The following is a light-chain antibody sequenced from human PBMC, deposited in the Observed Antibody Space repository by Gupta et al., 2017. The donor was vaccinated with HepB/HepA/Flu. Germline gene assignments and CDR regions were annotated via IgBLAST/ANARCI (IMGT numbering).Light chain of an antibody. V-gene: IGKV1-33*01. CDR2: DAS. J-gene: IGKJ4*01. CDR3: QQYDNHPPLT. Sequence: QITQSPSSLSASVGDRVTITCQASQDISNYLNWYQQKPGKAPKLLIYDASNLETGVPSRFSGSGSGTDFTFTISSLQPEDIATYYCQQYDNHPPLTFGGGTKVEIK. CDR1: QDISNY.